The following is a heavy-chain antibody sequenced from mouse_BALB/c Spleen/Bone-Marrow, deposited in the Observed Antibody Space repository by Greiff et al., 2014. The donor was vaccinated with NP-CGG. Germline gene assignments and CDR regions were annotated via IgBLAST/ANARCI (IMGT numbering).Heavy chain of an antibody. CDR3: ARDGYSSLAMDY. CDR1: GYTFSGYW. Sequence: QVQLKESGAELMKPGASVKISCKTTGYTFSGYWIEGVKQRPGHGLEWIGEILPGSTSTNYDEKFKDKATFTADTSSNTAYIQLSSLTSEDSAVYYCARDGYSSLAMDYWGQGTSVTVSS. CDR2: ILPGSTST. J-gene: IGHJ4*01. D-gene: IGHD2-3*01. V-gene: IGHV1-9*01.